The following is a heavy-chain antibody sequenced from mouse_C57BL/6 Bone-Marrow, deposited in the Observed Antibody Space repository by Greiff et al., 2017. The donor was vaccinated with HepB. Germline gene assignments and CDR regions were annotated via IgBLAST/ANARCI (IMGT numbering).Heavy chain of an antibody. CDR2: ILPGSGST. D-gene: IGHD2-4*01. V-gene: IGHV1-9*01. CDR3: ARDSDYDRYIDD. CDR1: GYTFTGYW. J-gene: IGHJ1*03. Sequence: VNLVESGAELMKPGASVKLSCKATGYTFTGYWIEWVKQRPGHGLEWIGGILPGSGSTNYNEKFKGKATITADTSSNTAYMHLSSLTTEDSAIYYCARDSDYDRYIDDWGTGTAVTVSS.